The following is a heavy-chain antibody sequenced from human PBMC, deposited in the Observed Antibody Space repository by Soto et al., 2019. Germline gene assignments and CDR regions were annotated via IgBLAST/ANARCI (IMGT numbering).Heavy chain of an antibody. CDR3: ARLEGATGDYYYYYGMDV. CDR1: GGSISSSSYY. D-gene: IGHD1-26*01. J-gene: IGHJ6*02. Sequence: SETLSLTCTVCGGSISSSSYYWGWIRQPPGKGLEWIGSIYYSGSTYYNPSLKSRVTISVDTSKNQFSLKLSSVTAADTAVYYCARLEGATGDYYYYYGMDVWGQGTTVTVS. V-gene: IGHV4-39*01. CDR2: IYYSGST.